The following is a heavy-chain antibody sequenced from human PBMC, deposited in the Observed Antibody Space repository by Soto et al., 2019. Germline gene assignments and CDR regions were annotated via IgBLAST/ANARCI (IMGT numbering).Heavy chain of an antibody. CDR1: GFTFSSYG. D-gene: IGHD2-15*01. CDR2: IWYDGSNK. J-gene: IGHJ3*02. Sequence: PGGSLRLSCAASGFTFSSYGMHWVRQAPGKGLEWVAVIWYDGSNKYYADSVKGRFTISRDNSKNTLYLQMNSLRAEDTAVYYCARTGRVYCSGGSCHDVFDIWGKGTMVTVSS. V-gene: IGHV3-33*01. CDR3: ARTGRVYCSGGSCHDVFDI.